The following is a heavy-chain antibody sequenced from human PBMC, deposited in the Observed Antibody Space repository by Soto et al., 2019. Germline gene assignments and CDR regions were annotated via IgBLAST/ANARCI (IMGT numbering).Heavy chain of an antibody. CDR2: ISGSGGST. J-gene: IGHJ4*02. CDR3: AKAYYDILTGYYDW. CDR1: GFTFSDYY. Sequence: PGGSLRLSCAASGFTFSDYYMSWIRQAPGKGLEWVSAISGSGGSTYYADSVKGRFTISRDNSKNTLYLQMNSLRAEDTAVYYCAKAYYDILTGYYDWWGQGTLVTVSS. V-gene: IGHV3-23*01. D-gene: IGHD3-9*01.